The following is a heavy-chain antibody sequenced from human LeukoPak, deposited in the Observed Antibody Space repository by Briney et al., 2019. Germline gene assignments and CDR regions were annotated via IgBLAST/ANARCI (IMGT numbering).Heavy chain of an antibody. CDR2: IYSCGST. D-gene: IGHD6-13*01. Sequence: GGSLRLSCAASGFTVSSNYMSWVRQAPGKGLEWVSVIYSCGSTYYADSVKGRFTISRDNSKNTLYLQMNSLRAEDTAVYYCASGLNKAAGEEVRDYWGQGTLVTVSS. CDR3: ASGLNKAAGEEVRDY. V-gene: IGHV3-53*01. CDR1: GFTVSSNY. J-gene: IGHJ4*02.